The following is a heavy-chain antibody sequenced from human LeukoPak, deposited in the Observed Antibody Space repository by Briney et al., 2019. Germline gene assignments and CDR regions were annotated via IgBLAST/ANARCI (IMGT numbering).Heavy chain of an antibody. Sequence: GASLRLSCAASGFIFSNYAMSWVRQAPGKGLVWVSRINTDGSTTNYADSVKGRFTISRDNAKNTLYLQMDSLRAEDTAVYYCASSSSSCCESWGQGTLVTVSS. J-gene: IGHJ4*02. V-gene: IGHV3-74*01. CDR2: INTDGSTT. CDR1: GFIFSNYA. CDR3: ASSSSSCCES. D-gene: IGHD2-2*01.